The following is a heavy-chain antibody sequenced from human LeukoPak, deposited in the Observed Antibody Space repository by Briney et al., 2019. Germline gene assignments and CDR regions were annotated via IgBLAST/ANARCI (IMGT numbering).Heavy chain of an antibody. CDR1: GGPISSYY. J-gene: IGHJ2*01. D-gene: IGHD4-17*01. V-gene: IGHV4-59*01. CDR3: ARVQDYGVDFDL. Sequence: SSETLSLTCTVSGGPISSYYWSWIRQPPGKGLEWIGYIYYSGSTNYNPSLKSRVTISVDTSKNQFSLKLSSVTAADTAVYYCARVQDYGVDFDLWGRGTLVTVSS. CDR2: IYYSGST.